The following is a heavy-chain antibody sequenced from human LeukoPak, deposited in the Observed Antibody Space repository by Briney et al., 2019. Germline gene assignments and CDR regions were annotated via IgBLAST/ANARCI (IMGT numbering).Heavy chain of an antibody. CDR2: ISDDSNYI. V-gene: IGHV3-21*01. J-gene: IGHJ6*03. D-gene: IGHD1-26*01. Sequence: GGSLRLSCAASGFTFSSYSMSWVRQAPGKGLEWVSSISDDSNYIYYADSVEGRFTISRDNAKNSLYLQMNSLRAEDTAVYYCARDRGIVGTTGYYYMDVWGKGTTVTVSS. CDR3: ARDRGIVGTTGYYYMDV. CDR1: GFTFSSYS.